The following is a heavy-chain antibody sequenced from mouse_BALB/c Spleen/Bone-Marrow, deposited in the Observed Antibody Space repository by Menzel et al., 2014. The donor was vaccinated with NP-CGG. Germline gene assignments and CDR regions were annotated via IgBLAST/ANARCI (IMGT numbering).Heavy chain of an antibody. CDR2: ISTYSGNT. D-gene: IGHD1-1*01. CDR3: ARNFYGSSYFDY. Sequence: QVQLQQSGPELVRPGVSVKLSCKGSGYTFTAYAMHWVKQSHAKSLEWIGLISTYSGNTHYNQNLKGKATMTVDKSSSTAYMELARLTSEDSAIYYCARNFYGSSYFDYWGQGTTLAVSS. J-gene: IGHJ2*01. V-gene: IGHV1-67*01. CDR1: GYTFTAYA.